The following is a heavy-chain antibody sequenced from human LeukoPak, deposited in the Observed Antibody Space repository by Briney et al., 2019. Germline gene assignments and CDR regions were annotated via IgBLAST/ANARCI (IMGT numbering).Heavy chain of an antibody. D-gene: IGHD2-21*01. CDR2: INHSGST. CDR1: GGSFSGYY. V-gene: IGHV4-34*01. Sequence: SETLSLTCAVYGGSFSGYYWSWIRQPPGKGLEWIGGINHSGSTNYNPSLKSRVTISVDTSKNQFSLKLSSVTAADTAVYYCASWDCYATDYWGQGTLVTVSS. CDR3: ASWDCYATDY. J-gene: IGHJ4*02.